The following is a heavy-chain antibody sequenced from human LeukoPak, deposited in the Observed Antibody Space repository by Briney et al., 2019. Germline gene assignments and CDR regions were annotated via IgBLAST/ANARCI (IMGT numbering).Heavy chain of an antibody. CDR3: ARVKRVSGYCSGGSCYSRNFDY. CDR2: IYYSGST. J-gene: IGHJ4*02. CDR1: GGSISSSSYY. D-gene: IGHD2-15*01. Sequence: TSETLSLTCTVSGGSISSSSYYWSWIRQPPGKGLEWIGYIYYSGSTNYNPSLKSRVTISVDTSKNQFSLKLSSVTAADTAAYYCARVKRVSGYCSGGSCYSRNFDYWGQGTLATVSS. V-gene: IGHV4-61*01.